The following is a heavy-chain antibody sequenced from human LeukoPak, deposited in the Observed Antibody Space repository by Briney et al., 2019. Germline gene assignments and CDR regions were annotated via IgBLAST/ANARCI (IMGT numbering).Heavy chain of an antibody. CDR3: AKGLTVVYIDY. CDR1: GFTLSSYG. Sequence: GGSLRLSCAASGFTLSSYGMHWVRQAPGKGLEWVAVISYDGRNKYYADSVKGRFTISRDNSKNTLYLQMNSLRAEDTAVYYCAKGLTVVYIDYWGQGTLVTVSS. D-gene: IGHD4-23*01. J-gene: IGHJ4*02. V-gene: IGHV3-30*18. CDR2: ISYDGRNK.